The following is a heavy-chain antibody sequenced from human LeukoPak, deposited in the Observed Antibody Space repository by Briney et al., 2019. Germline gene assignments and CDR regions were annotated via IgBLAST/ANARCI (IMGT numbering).Heavy chain of an antibody. CDR2: INHSGST. CDR1: GGSFSGYY. D-gene: IGHD1-26*01. J-gene: IGHJ4*02. V-gene: IGHV4-34*01. CDR3: AREHSVGAYDY. Sequence: SETLSLTCAVYGGSFSGYYWSWIRQPPGKGLEWIGEINHSGSTNYNPSLKSRVTISVDTSKNQFSLKLSSVTAADTAVYYCAREHSVGAYDYWGQGTLVTVSS.